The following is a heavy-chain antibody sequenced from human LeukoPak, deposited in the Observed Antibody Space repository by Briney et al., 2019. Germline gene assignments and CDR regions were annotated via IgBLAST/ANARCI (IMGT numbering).Heavy chain of an antibody. CDR2: IYYSGST. Sequence: PSETLSLTCTVSGGSISSSSYYWGWIRQPPGKGLEWIGSIYYSGSTYYNPSLKSRVTISVDTSKNQFSLKLSSVTAADTAVYYCAILLMYYYDSSGSPDAFDIWGQGTMVTVSS. V-gene: IGHV4-39*01. D-gene: IGHD3-22*01. J-gene: IGHJ3*02. CDR1: GGSISSSSYY. CDR3: AILLMYYYDSSGSPDAFDI.